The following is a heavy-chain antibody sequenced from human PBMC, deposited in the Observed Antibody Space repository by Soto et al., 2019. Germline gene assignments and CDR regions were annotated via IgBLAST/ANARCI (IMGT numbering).Heavy chain of an antibody. CDR3: AKVPYYDFWSGYYYFGH. V-gene: IGHV3-23*01. D-gene: IGHD3-3*01. J-gene: IGHJ4*02. CDR1: GFTFSSYA. Sequence: GSLRLSCAASGFTFSSYAMSWVRQAPGKGLEWVSAISGSGGSTYYADSVKGRFTISRDNSKNTLYLQMNSLRAEDTAVYYCAKVPYYDFWSGYYYFGHWGQGTLVTVSS. CDR2: ISGSGGST.